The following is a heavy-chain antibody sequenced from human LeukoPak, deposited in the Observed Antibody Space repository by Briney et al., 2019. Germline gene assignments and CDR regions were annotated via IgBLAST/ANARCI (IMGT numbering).Heavy chain of an antibody. D-gene: IGHD5-12*01. J-gene: IGHJ4*02. CDR1: GFTFSSYA. CDR2: ISYDGSNK. V-gene: IGHV3-30-3*01. Sequence: GGSLRLSCAASGFTFSSYAMSWVRQAPGKGLEWVAIISYDGSNKYYADPVKGRFTISRDNSKNTLYLQMNSLRAEDTAVYYCARDIVATTNSGDCWGQGTLVTVSS. CDR3: ARDIVATTNSGDC.